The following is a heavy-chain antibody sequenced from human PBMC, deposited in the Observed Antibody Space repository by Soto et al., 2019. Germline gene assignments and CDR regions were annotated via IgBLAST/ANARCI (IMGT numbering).Heavy chain of an antibody. V-gene: IGHV1-69*12. CDR2: IIPMFGTA. CDR3: ASGIQLWLRRINNGYSG. D-gene: IGHD5-18*01. Sequence: QVQLVQSGAEVKKPESSVKVSCKAPGGTFSTYAISWVRQAPGQGLEWMGGIIPMFGTANYAKRFQDRVTITADESTNTVYMEPSSLISEDTDGYFCASGIQLWLRRINNGYSGWGQGTLVTVSS. CDR1: GGTFSTYA. J-gene: IGHJ4*02.